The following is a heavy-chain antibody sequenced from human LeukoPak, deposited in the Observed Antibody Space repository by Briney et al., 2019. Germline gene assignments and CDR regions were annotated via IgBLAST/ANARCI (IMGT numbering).Heavy chain of an antibody. D-gene: IGHD3-22*01. CDR2: ISGSGGST. V-gene: IGHV3-23*01. J-gene: IGHJ4*02. CDR3: AKNPQYYYDSSGFFEY. CDR1: GFTFSDHY. Sequence: GGSLRLSCAASGFTFSDHYMDWVRQAPGKGLEWVSAISGSGGSTYYADSVKGRFTISRDNSKNTLYLQMNSLRVEDTAVYYCAKNPQYYYDSSGFFEYWGQGTLVTVSS.